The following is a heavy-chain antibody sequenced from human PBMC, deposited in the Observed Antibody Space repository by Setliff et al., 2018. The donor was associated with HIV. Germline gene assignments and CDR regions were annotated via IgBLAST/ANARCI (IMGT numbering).Heavy chain of an antibody. V-gene: IGHV1-2*02. D-gene: IGHD6-19*01. CDR3: ARVPASGWYYFDY. CDR2: ISPNNGDT. CDR1: GYTFTDYF. J-gene: IGHJ4*03. Sequence: ASVKVSCKASGYTFTDYFMHWVRQAPGQGLEWMGWISPNNGDTNYAQKFQGRVTMTRDTSISTAYMELSRLRSDDTAVYYCARVPASGWYYFDYWGQGTMVTVSS.